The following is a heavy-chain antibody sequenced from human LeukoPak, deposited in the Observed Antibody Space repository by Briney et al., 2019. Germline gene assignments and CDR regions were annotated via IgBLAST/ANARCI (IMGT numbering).Heavy chain of an antibody. CDR1: GYTFTGYY. D-gene: IGHD2-8*01. CDR3: ASPLGVPNSLGEIWYYYYGMDV. V-gene: IGHV1-2*02. CDR2: INPNSGGT. J-gene: IGHJ6*02. Sequence: ASVKVSCKASGYTFTGYYMHWVRQAPGQGLEWMGWINPNSGGTNYAQKFQGRVTMTRDTSISTAYMELRSLRSDDTAVYYCASPLGVPNSLGEIWYYYYGMDVWGQGTTVTVSS.